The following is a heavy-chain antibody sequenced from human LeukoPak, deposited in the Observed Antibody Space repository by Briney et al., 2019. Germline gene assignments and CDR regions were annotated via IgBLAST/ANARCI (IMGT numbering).Heavy chain of an antibody. CDR3: ARALGDI. J-gene: IGHJ4*02. Sequence: QPGGSLRPSCAASGFTFSTYWMHWVRQAPGKGLVWVSRINGDGSSTSYGDSVKGRFTISRDNAKNTLYLQMNGLRVEDTAVYYCARALGDIRGQGTLVTVSS. CDR1: GFTFSTYW. CDR2: INGDGSST. V-gene: IGHV3-74*01.